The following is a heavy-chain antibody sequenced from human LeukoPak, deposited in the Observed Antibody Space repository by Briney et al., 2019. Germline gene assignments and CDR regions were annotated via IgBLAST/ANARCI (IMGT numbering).Heavy chain of an antibody. D-gene: IGHD4-23*01. CDR1: GFIFSSYG. CDR3: ARDLGPQLPTVEYNWFDP. Sequence: PGGSLRLSCAASGFIFSSYGMHWVRQAPGKGLEWVAIIWYDGSNKYYADSVKGRFTISRDNSKNTLYLQMNSLRAEDTAVYYCARDLGPQLPTVEYNWFDPWGQGTLVTVSS. V-gene: IGHV3-33*01. J-gene: IGHJ5*02. CDR2: IWYDGSNK.